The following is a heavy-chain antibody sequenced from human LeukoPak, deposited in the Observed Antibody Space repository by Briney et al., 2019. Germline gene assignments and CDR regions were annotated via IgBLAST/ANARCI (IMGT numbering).Heavy chain of an antibody. D-gene: IGHD3-22*01. Sequence: GGSLRLSCTFSVYTCTVYAKSGVREAPGRGLECGSGIRRSGAKTYYADSVKGRFTIYRDTSQNTLFLQLNSLRAGDTAVYYCAKRGFYDSSGYYYDALDIWGQGTWVTVSS. J-gene: IGHJ3*02. CDR1: VYTCTVYA. CDR2: IRRSGAKT. V-gene: IGHV3-23*01. CDR3: AKRGFYDSSGYYYDALDI.